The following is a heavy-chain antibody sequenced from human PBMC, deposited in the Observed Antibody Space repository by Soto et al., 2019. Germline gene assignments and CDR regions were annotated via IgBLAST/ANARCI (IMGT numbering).Heavy chain of an antibody. J-gene: IGHJ3*02. CDR2: IDPSDSYT. CDR1: GYSFTSYW. Sequence: GESLKISCKGSGYSFTSYWISWVRQIPGKGLEWMGRIDPSDSYTNYSPSFQGHVTISADKSISTAYLQWSSLKASDTAMYYCARITPNYYGSGTDAFDIWGQGTMVTVSS. D-gene: IGHD3-10*01. CDR3: ARITPNYYGSGTDAFDI. V-gene: IGHV5-10-1*01.